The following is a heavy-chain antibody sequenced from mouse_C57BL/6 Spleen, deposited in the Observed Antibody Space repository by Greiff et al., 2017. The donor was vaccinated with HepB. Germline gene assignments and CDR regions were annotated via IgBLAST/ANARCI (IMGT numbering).Heavy chain of an antibody. Sequence: EVQGVESGEGLVKPGGSLKLSCAASGFTFSSYAMSWVRQTPEKRLEWVAYISSGGDYIYYADTVKGRFTISRDNARNTLYLQMSSLKSEDTAMYYCTRNPIYYAMDYWGQGTSVTVSS. CDR2: ISSGGDYI. J-gene: IGHJ4*01. CDR1: GFTFSSYA. CDR3: TRNPIYYAMDY. V-gene: IGHV5-9-1*02.